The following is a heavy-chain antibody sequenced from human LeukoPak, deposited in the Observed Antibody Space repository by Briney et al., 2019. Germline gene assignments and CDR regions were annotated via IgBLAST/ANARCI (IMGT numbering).Heavy chain of an antibody. CDR2: INPNSGDT. CDR3: AGDLTRLEVDAY. D-gene: IGHD2-15*01. V-gene: IGHV1-2*02. Sequence: ASVKVSCKASVYTFTAYYIHWVRQAPGQGLEWMAWINPNSGDTNYAQKFLGRVTVTSDTSISTAYMELSRLTSDDTAVYYCAGDLTRLEVDAYWGRGPLVTVS. J-gene: IGHJ4*02. CDR1: VYTFTAYY.